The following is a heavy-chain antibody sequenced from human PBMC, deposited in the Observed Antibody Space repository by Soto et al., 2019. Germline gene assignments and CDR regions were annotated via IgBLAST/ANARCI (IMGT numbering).Heavy chain of an antibody. CDR1: GGSISSGGYY. D-gene: IGHD2-2*01. V-gene: IGHV4-31*03. CDR2: IYYRRST. J-gene: IGHJ4*02. Sequence: QVQLQESGPGLVKPSQTLSLTCTVSGGSISSGGYYWSWIRPRPANGLVRIGYIYYRRSTYYNPSLKGRVTISVDTSKNQFSLELSSVTAADTAVYYCARVWGWCSSTSCPVDYWGQGTLVTASS. CDR3: ARVWGWCSSTSCPVDY.